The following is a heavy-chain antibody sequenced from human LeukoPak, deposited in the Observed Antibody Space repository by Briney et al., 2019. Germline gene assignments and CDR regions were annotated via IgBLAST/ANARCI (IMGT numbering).Heavy chain of an antibody. CDR2: IKSKTDGGTT. CDR3: TTVSVDIPDYYYYGMDV. CDR1: GFTFSSYG. D-gene: IGHD5-12*01. J-gene: IGHJ6*02. Sequence: PGGSLRLSCAASGFTFSSYGMHWVRQAPGKGLEWVGRIKSKTDGGTTDYAAPVKGRFTISRDDSKNTLYLQMNSLKTEDTAVYYCTTVSVDIPDYYYYGMDVWGQGTTVTVSS. V-gene: IGHV3-15*01.